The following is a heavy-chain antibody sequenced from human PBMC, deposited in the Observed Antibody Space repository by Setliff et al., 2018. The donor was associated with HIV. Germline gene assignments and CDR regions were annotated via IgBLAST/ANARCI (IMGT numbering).Heavy chain of an antibody. CDR3: ARASYSYDSTGYLY. J-gene: IGHJ4*02. V-gene: IGHV4-31*03. CDR2: IYYSGST. CDR1: GGSISSGGYY. Sequence: ASETLSLTCTVSGGSISSGGYYWGWISQHPGKGLEWIGYIYYSGSTDYNPSLKSRVTILVDPSKNQCSLKMNSVTAADTAVYYCARASYSYDSTGYLYWGQGTLVTVSS. D-gene: IGHD3-22*01.